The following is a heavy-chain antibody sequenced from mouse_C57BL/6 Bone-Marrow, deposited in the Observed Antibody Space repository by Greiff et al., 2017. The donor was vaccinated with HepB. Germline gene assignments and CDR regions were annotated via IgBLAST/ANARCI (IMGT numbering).Heavy chain of an antibody. CDR3: AREGGRGYAWFAY. Sequence: EVQLQQSGPELVKPGASVKISCKASGYTFTDYYMNWVKQSHGKSLEWIGDINPNNGGTSYNQKFKGKATLTVDKSSSTAYMELRSLTSEDSAVYYCAREGGRGYAWFAYWGQGTLVTVSA. J-gene: IGHJ3*01. CDR1: GYTFTDYY. D-gene: IGHD2-2*01. V-gene: IGHV1-26*01. CDR2: INPNNGGT.